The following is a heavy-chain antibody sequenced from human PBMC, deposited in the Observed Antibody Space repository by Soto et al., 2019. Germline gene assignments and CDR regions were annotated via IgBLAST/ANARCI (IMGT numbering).Heavy chain of an antibody. CDR3: AKDSGGSSPAFDY. D-gene: IGHD1-26*01. CDR1: GFTFSSYG. V-gene: IGHV3-30*18. J-gene: IGHJ4*02. Sequence: QVQLVESGGGVVQPGRSLRLSCAASGFTFSSYGMHWVRQAPGKGLEWVAVISYDGSNKYYADSVTGRFTISRDNSKNTLYLQMNSQTAEYTAVYYCAKDSGGSSPAFDYWGQGTLVTVSS. CDR2: ISYDGSNK.